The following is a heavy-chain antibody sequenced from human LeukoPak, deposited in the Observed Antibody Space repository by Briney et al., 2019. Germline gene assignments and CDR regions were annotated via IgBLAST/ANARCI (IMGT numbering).Heavy chain of an antibody. J-gene: IGHJ4*02. CDR2: IYYSGST. CDR3: ARDGDSGYDY. D-gene: IGHD5-12*01. CDR1: GGSISSYY. Sequence: SETLSLTCTVSGGSISSYYWSWIRQPPGKGLEWIGYIYYSGSTSYNPSLKSRVTISVDTSKNQFSLKLSSVTAADTAVYYCARDGDSGYDYWGQGTLVTVSS. V-gene: IGHV4-59*01.